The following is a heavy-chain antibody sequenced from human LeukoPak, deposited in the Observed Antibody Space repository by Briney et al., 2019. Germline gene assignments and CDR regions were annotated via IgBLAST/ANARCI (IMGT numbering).Heavy chain of an antibody. V-gene: IGHV1-2*02. J-gene: IGHJ5*02. D-gene: IGHD3-3*01. CDR1: GYSFTDYY. Sequence: VASVKVSCKTSGYSFTDYYIHWVRRAPGQGLEWMGWINTKSGRTSSARKFQGRVTMTRDPSITTVYMDMAWLTSDDTAIYFWARADFIDAGPYLFGPWGQGTLVTVSS. CDR3: ARADFIDAGPYLFGP. CDR2: INTKSGRT.